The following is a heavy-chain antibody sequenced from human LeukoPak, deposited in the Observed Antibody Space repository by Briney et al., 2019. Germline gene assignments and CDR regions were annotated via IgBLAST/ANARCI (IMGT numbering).Heavy chain of an antibody. V-gene: IGHV4-31*11. Sequence: SETLSLTCAVSGGTMSGGNYYWSWIRQSPGKGLEWIGYIHYAGSTYYNLSLKSRLTMSVDRPKNQFSLKLASVTAADTAVYYCARALGSSWYWVDPWGRGTLITVSS. CDR3: ARALGSSWYWVDP. D-gene: IGHD6-13*01. J-gene: IGHJ5*02. CDR2: IHYAGST. CDR1: GGTMSGGNYY.